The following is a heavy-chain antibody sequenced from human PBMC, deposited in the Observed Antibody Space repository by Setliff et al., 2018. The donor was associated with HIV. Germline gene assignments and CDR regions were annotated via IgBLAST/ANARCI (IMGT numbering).Heavy chain of an antibody. Sequence: SETLSLTCTVSDSYDSISSNNYYWGWIRQPPGKGLEWIGSIFHSGSTYYAPSLQSRVTISIDKAKNTLYLQMNSLRAEDTAVYYCAKDRGVVGWGQGTLVTVSS. CDR3: AKDRGVVG. V-gene: IGHV4-39*07. J-gene: IGHJ4*02. D-gene: IGHD2-15*01. CDR2: IFHSGST. CDR1: DSYDSISSNNYY.